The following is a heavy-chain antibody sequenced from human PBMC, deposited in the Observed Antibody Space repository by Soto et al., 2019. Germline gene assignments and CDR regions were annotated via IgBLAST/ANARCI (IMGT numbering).Heavy chain of an antibody. CDR1: GGSISSGDYY. D-gene: IGHD2-21*02. J-gene: IGHJ5*02. Sequence: QVQLQESGPGLVKPSQTLSLTCTVSGGSISSGDYYWSWVRQHPGKGLEWIGYRSYSGSTYYNPSLKSRVTIVVDTTRNQFTLRLSSVTAADTAVYYCAREGGLAYCGGDCLYNLVDPWGQGTLVTVAS. CDR3: AREGGLAYCGGDCLYNLVDP. V-gene: IGHV4-31*03. CDR2: RSYSGST.